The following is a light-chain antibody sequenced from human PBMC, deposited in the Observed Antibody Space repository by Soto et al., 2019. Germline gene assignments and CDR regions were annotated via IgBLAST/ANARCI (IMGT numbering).Light chain of an antibody. CDR2: RAS. V-gene: IGKV3-15*01. CDR3: QQYHNLWS. CDR1: QNIYSN. J-gene: IGKJ1*01. Sequence: IALTQSPATVSVSPGDRVTLSCWASQNIYSNLGWYQQRPGPAPRLIIYRASARPTGIPARFSGSGSGTEFTLTIISLQSEDFATYYCQQYHNLWSFGRGTKVEIK.